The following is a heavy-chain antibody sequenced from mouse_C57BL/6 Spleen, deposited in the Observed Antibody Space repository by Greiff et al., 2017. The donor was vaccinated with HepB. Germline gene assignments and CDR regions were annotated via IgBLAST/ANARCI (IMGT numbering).Heavy chain of an antibody. D-gene: IGHD2-4*01. CDR3: TTHYEYDGYYFDY. V-gene: IGHV14-4*01. CDR2: IDPENGDT. J-gene: IGHJ2*01. CDR1: GFNIKDDY. Sequence: EVQLQQSGAELVRPGASVKLSCTASGFNIKDDYMHWVKQRPEQGLEWIGWIDPENGDTEYASKFQGKATITADTSSNTAYLQLSSLTSEDTAVYYCTTHYEYDGYYFDYWGQGTTLTVSS.